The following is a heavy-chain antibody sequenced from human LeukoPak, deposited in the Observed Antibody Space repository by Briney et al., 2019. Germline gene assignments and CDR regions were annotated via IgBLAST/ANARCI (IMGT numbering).Heavy chain of an antibody. CDR1: GGSISSGGYS. CDR3: ARDMADSSGYSDY. V-gene: IGHV4-30-2*01. Sequence: SQTLSLTCTVSGGSISSGGYSWSWIRQPPGKGLEWIGYIYHSGSTYYNPSLKRRVTISVDRSKNQFSLKLSSGTAADTAVYYCARDMADSSGYSDYWGQGTLVTVSS. CDR2: IYHSGST. D-gene: IGHD3-22*01. J-gene: IGHJ4*02.